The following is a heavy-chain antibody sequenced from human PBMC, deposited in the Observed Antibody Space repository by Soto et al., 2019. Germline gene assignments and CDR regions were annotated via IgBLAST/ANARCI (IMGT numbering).Heavy chain of an antibody. V-gene: IGHV4-30-2*01. CDR2: IYHSGIT. D-gene: IGHD6-6*01. CDR1: GDSINNGGYS. J-gene: IGHJ4*02. Sequence: SETLSLTCAVSGDSINNGGYSLSWIRQPPGKGLEWIGYIYHSGITSYSPSLKSRVTISADRSNNQFSLRLSSVTAADTAVYYCARVAGSSRGYFDYWGQGTLVTVSS. CDR3: ARVAGSSRGYFDY.